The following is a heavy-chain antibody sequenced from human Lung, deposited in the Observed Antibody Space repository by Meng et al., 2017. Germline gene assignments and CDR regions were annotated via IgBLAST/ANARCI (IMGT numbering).Heavy chain of an antibody. CDR1: GFTFTDHW. J-gene: IGHJ1*01. D-gene: IGHD1-1*01. V-gene: IGHV3-74*01. CDR3: TNDRLNH. Sequence: GRLVGSWGCLVPPGGSLRLSCAPSGFTFTDHWMHWVRQGPGKGLVWVSRINRDGTKPTYADSVKGRFTISRDNAKNTLYLQMNNLRAEDTAFYYCTNDRLNHWGQGALVTVSS. CDR2: INRDGTKP.